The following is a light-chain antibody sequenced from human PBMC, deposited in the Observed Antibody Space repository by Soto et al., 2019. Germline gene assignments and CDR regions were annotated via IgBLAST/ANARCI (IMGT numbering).Light chain of an antibody. V-gene: IGKV1-5*01. CDR1: QSINRW. CDR3: QQYNAFYT. CDR2: DVS. J-gene: IGKJ2*01. Sequence: DIQMTQSPPTLSASVGDRVTITCRAGQSINRWLAWYQQKPGRAPKLPIYDVSTLQSGVPSRFSGSGSETEFTLTISSLQPDDFATYYCQQYNAFYTFGQGTKVDIK.